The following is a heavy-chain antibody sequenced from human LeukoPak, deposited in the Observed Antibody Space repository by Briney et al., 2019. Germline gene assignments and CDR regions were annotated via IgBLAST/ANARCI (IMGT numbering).Heavy chain of an antibody. V-gene: IGHV1-69*13. J-gene: IGHJ6*04. Sequence: SVKVSCKASGGTFSSYAISWVRQAPGQGLGWMGGIIPIFGTANYAQKFQGRVTITADESTSTAYMELSSLRSEDTAVYYCASLTGTTRGGYYYYYGMDVWGKGTTATVSS. D-gene: IGHD1-20*01. CDR3: ASLTGTTRGGYYYYYGMDV. CDR2: IIPIFGTA. CDR1: GGTFSSYA.